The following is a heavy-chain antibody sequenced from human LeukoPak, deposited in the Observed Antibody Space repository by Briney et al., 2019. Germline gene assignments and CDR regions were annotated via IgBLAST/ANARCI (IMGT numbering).Heavy chain of an antibody. CDR2: IIPIVGTA. D-gene: IGHD5-18*01. CDR3: ATGRIRGYSYARFDY. V-gene: IGHV1-69*06. Sequence: GASVKVSYKASGGTFSSYAISWVRQAPGQGLEWMGGIIPIVGTANYAQKFQGRVTMTEDTSTDTAYMELSSLRSEDTAVYYCATGRIRGYSYARFDYWGQGTLVTVSS. J-gene: IGHJ4*02. CDR1: GGTFSSYA.